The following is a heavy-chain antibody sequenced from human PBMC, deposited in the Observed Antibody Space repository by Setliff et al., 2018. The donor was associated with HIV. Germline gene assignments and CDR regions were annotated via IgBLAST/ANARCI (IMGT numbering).Heavy chain of an antibody. D-gene: IGHD3-22*01. CDR1: GGSINSHY. Sequence: SETLSLTCTVSGGSINSHYWSWIRQPPGKGLEWIGYIYYSGSTNYNPSLKSRVTISVDTSKNQFSLKLSSVTAADTAFYYCATGRTHHNDSSTYADAFDIWGQGTMVTVSS. J-gene: IGHJ3*02. V-gene: IGHV4-59*11. CDR2: IYYSGST. CDR3: ATGRTHHNDSSTYADAFDI.